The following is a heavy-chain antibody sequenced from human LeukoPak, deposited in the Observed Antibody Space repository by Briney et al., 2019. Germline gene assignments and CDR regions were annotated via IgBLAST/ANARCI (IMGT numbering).Heavy chain of an antibody. J-gene: IGHJ4*02. V-gene: IGHV4-39*01. Sequence: SETLSLTCTVSGGSISSSSYYWGWIRQPPGKGLEWIGSIYYGGSTYYNPSLKSRVTISVDTSKNQFSLKLSSVTAVDTAVYYCARRGGIDYWGQGTLVTVSS. D-gene: IGHD1-1*01. CDR2: IYYGGST. CDR3: ARRGGIDY. CDR1: GGSISSSSYY.